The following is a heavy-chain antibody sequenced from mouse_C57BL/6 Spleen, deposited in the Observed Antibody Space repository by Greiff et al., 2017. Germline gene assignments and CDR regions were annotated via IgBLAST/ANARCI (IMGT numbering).Heavy chain of an antibody. V-gene: IGHV1-59*01. D-gene: IGHD1-1*01. Sequence: QVQLQQPGAELVRPGTSVKLSCKASGYTFTSYWMHWVQQRPGQGLAWIGMIAPSDSYTNYNQKFKGKATLTVDTSTITAYMQLSSLTSEDSAVYYCARRGITTGFDYWGQGTTLTVSS. CDR1: GYTFTSYW. J-gene: IGHJ2*01. CDR2: IAPSDSYT. CDR3: ARRGITTGFDY.